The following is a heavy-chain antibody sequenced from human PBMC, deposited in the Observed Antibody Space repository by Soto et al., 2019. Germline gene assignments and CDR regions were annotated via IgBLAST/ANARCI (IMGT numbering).Heavy chain of an antibody. CDR3: AKDGAYGDYDERLGNDY. V-gene: IGHV3-23*01. D-gene: IGHD4-17*01. CDR1: GFTFSSYA. Sequence: GGSLRPSCAASGFTFSSYAMSWVRQAPGKGLEWVSAISGSGGSTYYADSVKGRFTISRDNSKNTLYLQMNSLRAEDTAVYYRAKDGAYGDYDERLGNDYWGQGTLVTVS. J-gene: IGHJ4*02. CDR2: ISGSGGST.